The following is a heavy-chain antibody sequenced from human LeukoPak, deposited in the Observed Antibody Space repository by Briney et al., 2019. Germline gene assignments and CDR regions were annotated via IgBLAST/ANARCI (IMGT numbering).Heavy chain of an antibody. CDR1: GFTFSSYA. Sequence: PGGSLRLSCAASGFTFSSYAMSWVRQAPGKGLEWVSAISGSGGSPYYADSVKGRFTISRDNSTNTLYLQMNSLRAEAPAVFYCAKVGVSSSCYFGYFNYWGQGTLVTVSA. CDR2: ISGSGGSP. D-gene: IGHD6-13*01. CDR3: AKVGVSSSCYFGYFNY. J-gene: IGHJ4*02. V-gene: IGHV3-23*01.